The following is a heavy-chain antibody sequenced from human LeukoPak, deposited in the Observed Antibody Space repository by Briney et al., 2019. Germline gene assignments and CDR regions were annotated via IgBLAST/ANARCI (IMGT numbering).Heavy chain of an antibody. CDR3: ARSAGYYYDSSGYYFDY. CDR1: GGSISSYY. CDR2: IYYSGST. D-gene: IGHD3-22*01. J-gene: IGHJ4*02. Sequence: SETLSLTCTVSGGSISSYYWSWIRQPPGKGLEWIGYIYYSGSTNYNPSLKSRVTISVDTSKNQFSLKLSSVTAADTAVYYRARSAGYYYDSSGYYFDYWGQGTLVTVSS. V-gene: IGHV4-59*01.